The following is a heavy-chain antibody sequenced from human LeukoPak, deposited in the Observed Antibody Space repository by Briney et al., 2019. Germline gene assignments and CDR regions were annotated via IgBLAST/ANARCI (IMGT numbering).Heavy chain of an antibody. V-gene: IGHV1-2*02. CDR1: GYTFTGYY. J-gene: IGHJ4*02. CDR3: ARGYYDSSGYSSDY. CDR2: INPKSGGT. D-gene: IGHD3-22*01. Sequence: ASVKVSCKASGYTFTGYYMHWVRQAPGQGLEWMGWINPKSGGTNYAQKFKGRATLTRDTSISTAYMELSRLRSDDTAVYYCARGYYDSSGYSSDYGGQGTLVTVS.